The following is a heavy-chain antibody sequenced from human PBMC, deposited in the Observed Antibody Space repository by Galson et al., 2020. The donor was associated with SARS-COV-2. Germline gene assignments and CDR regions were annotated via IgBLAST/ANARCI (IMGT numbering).Heavy chain of an antibody. D-gene: IGHD3-3*01. CDR2: IYYSGST. Sequence: SETLSLTCTVSGGSISSPYWSWIRPPPGKGLEWIGYIYYSGSTNYNPSLKSRVTISVDTSRNQFSLKLNSVTAADTAVYYCARGGTMVDCWGQGTLVTVSS. CDR1: GGSISSPY. V-gene: IGHV4-59*11. J-gene: IGHJ4*02. CDR3: ARGGTMVDC.